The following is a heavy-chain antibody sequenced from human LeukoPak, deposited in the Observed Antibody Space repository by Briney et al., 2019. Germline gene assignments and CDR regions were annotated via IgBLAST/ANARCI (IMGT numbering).Heavy chain of an antibody. CDR3: ARAGYYYDRNSPNDF. J-gene: IGHJ4*02. Sequence: SETLSLTCTVSGGSISSNYWSWARQPPGKGLEWIGYIHYSGRTNYNPSLKSRVTISVDTSKNQFSLKLSSVTAADTAVYYCARAGYYYDRNSPNDFWGQGTLVTVSS. V-gene: IGHV4-59*12. CDR2: IHYSGRT. CDR1: GGSISSNY. D-gene: IGHD3-22*01.